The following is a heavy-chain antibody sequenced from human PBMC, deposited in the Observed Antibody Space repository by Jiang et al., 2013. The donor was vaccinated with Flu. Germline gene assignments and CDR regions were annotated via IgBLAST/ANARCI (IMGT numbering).Heavy chain of an antibody. CDR3: ARDRGGKPFLPSGFDI. CDR2: VWYDGSNK. J-gene: IGHJ3*02. CDR1: GFTFRNYG. V-gene: IGHV3-33*01. Sequence: VQLLESGGGVVQPGRSLRLSCAASGFTFRNYGLHWVRQAPGKGLEWVAVVWYDGSNKYYAESVKGRFTISRDNAKNTLYLQMNSLRDEDTAVYYCARDRGGKPFLPSGFDIWGQGTMVTVSS. D-gene: IGHD1-1*01.